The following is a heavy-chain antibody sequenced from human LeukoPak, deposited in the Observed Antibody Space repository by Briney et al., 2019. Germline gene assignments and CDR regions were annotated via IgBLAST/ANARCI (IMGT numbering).Heavy chain of an antibody. CDR3: ATFGFNWNLGY. CDR1: GFTFTTYW. Sequence: GGSLRLSCAASGFTFTTYWMTWVRQAPGKGLEWVANIKQDGSDKYYVDSVKGRFTISRDNAKNTVYLQMNSLRAEDTAVYYCATFGFNWNLGYWGQGTLVTVSS. CDR2: IKQDGSDK. V-gene: IGHV3-7*01. D-gene: IGHD1-20*01. J-gene: IGHJ4*02.